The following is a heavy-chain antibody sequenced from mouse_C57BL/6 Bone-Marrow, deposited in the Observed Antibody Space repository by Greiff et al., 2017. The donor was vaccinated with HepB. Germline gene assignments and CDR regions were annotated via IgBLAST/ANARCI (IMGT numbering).Heavy chain of an antibody. V-gene: IGHV1-81*01. CDR1: GYTFTSYG. Sequence: LQESGAELARPGASVKLSCKASGYTFTSYGISWVKQRTGQGLEWIGEIYPRSGNTYYNEKFKGKATLTADKSSSTAYMELRSLTSEDSAVYFCARSRPYYYGSGGFAYWGQGTLVTVSA. D-gene: IGHD1-1*01. CDR3: ARSRPYYYGSGGFAY. CDR2: IYPRSGNT. J-gene: IGHJ3*01.